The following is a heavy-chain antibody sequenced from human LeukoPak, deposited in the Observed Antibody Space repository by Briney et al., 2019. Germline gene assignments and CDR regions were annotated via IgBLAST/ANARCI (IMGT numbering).Heavy chain of an antibody. Sequence: GRSLRLSCAAPGFAFSSYAMHWVRQAPGKGLEWVALIWYDGSNKYYADSVKGRFTISRDNSKNTLYLQMYSLRVEDTAVYYCARAGTNWYPPANYGMDVWGQGTTVTVSS. CDR1: GFAFSSYA. CDR2: IWYDGSNK. J-gene: IGHJ6*02. CDR3: ARAGTNWYPPANYGMDV. V-gene: IGHV3-33*01. D-gene: IGHD6-13*01.